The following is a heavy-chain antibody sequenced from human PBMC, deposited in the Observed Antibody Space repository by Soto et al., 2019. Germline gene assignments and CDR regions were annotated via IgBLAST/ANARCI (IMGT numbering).Heavy chain of an antibody. D-gene: IGHD6-19*01. CDR1: GYTFTGYY. CDR3: ARDVAVAVNFDY. J-gene: IGHJ4*02. CDR2: VNPNSGGT. Sequence: ASVKVSCKASGYTFTGYYMHWVRQAPGQGLEWMGWVNPNSGGTNYAQKFQGRVTMTRDTSISTAYMELSRLRSDDTAVYYCARDVAVAVNFDYWGQGTLVTVSS. V-gene: IGHV1-2*02.